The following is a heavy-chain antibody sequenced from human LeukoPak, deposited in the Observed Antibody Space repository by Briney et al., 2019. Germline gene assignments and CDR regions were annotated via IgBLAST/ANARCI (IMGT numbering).Heavy chain of an antibody. Sequence: PGGSLRLSCAASGFTFSSYAMSWVRQAPGKGLEWVSIISSGSSATFSADALKGRFTISRDDAKNLLYLHMNSLIAEDTAVYYCARGHTAVTRHFDFWGQGTLVTVSS. CDR2: ISSGSSAT. V-gene: IGHV3-21*01. J-gene: IGHJ4*02. D-gene: IGHD4-17*01. CDR3: ARGHTAVTRHFDF. CDR1: GFTFSSYA.